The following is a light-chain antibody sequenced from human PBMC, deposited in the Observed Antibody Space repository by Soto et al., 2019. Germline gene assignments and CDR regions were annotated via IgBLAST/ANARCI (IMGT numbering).Light chain of an antibody. J-gene: IGKJ1*01. V-gene: IGKV2-30*01. Sequence: DVVMTQSPLSLPVTLGQPASVSCRSSQSLLYIDGNTFLSWFHQRPGQSPRRLMYKVSNRDSGVPDRFGGSGSGTDFTLRISRVEAEDVGVYYCMQGTHSPWTFGQGTKVEI. CDR3: MQGTHSPWT. CDR1: QSLLYIDGNTF. CDR2: KVS.